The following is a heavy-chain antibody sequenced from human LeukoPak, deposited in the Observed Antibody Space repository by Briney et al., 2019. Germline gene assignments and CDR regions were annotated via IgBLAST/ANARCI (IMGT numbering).Heavy chain of an antibody. D-gene: IGHD6-13*01. J-gene: IGHJ4*02. CDR2: IYSGGST. CDR1: GFTVSSNY. CDR3: ARDSGWFRFDY. V-gene: IGHV3-53*01. Sequence: PGGSLRLSCAASGFTVSSNYMSWVRQAPGKGLEWVSVIYSGGSTYYADSVKGRFTITRDNSKNTLYLQMNSLRAEDTAVYYCARDSGWFRFDYWGQGTLVTVSS.